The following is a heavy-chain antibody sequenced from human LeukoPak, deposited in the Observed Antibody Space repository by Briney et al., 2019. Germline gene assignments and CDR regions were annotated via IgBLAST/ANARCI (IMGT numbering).Heavy chain of an antibody. CDR1: GDSVASNSAA. Sequence: SQTLSLTCAISGDSVASNSAAWNWIRQSPSRGLVWLGRTYYRSKWYNDYAVSVKSRVAINPDTAKNQISLQLNSVTPEDTAVYYCASSGSYRFDYWGQGTLATVSS. CDR2: TYYRSKWYN. D-gene: IGHD1-26*01. V-gene: IGHV6-1*01. J-gene: IGHJ4*02. CDR3: ASSGSYRFDY.